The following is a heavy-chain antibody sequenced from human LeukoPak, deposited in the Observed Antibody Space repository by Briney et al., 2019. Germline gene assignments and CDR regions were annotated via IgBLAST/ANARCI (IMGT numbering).Heavy chain of an antibody. D-gene: IGHD4-23*01. CDR3: ARDPNSAL. J-gene: IGHJ4*02. V-gene: IGHV4-4*07. CDR2: VHTTGST. Sequence: SDTLSLTCTVSGGSITNSYWSWIRQPAGKRLEWIGRVHTTGSTNYNPSFMSRVTVSIDTSKTQFSLKLTSVTAADTAVYYCARDPNSALWGQGILVTVSS. CDR1: GGSITNSY.